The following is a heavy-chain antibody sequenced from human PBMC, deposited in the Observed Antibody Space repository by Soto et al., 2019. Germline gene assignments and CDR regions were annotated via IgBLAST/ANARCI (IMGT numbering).Heavy chain of an antibody. J-gene: IGHJ5*02. Sequence: EVQLAESGGGLVQPGGSLRLSCAASGFTLSSYWMQWVRQAPGKGLEWVSRIDGDGGDTSYADSVKGRFTISRDNAQSTLHLEMNSLKADDTAVYYFVRDSHGDRWGQGTLVTVSS. CDR1: GFTLSSYW. V-gene: IGHV3-74*01. CDR3: VRDSHGDR. CDR2: IDGDGGDT.